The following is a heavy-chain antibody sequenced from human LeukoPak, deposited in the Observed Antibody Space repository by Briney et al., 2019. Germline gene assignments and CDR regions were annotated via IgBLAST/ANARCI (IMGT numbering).Heavy chain of an antibody. V-gene: IGHV3-53*01. CDR2: IYSDNT. CDR1: GFTVSSNS. J-gene: IGHJ4*02. CDR3: AKRRYDSSGHFDS. D-gene: IGHD3-22*01. Sequence: GGSLRLSCTVSGFTVSSNSMSWVRQAPGKGLEWVSFIYSDNTHYSDSVKGRFTISRDNSKNTLYLQMNSLRAEDTAVYYCAKRRYDSSGHFDSWGQGTLVTVSS.